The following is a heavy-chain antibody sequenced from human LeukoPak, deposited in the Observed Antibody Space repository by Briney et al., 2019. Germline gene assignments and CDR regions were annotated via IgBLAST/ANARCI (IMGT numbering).Heavy chain of an antibody. CDR1: GFTFSIYA. CDR3: ARGTNQLWLLSYYYGMDV. CDR2: ISYDGSNK. Sequence: GRSLRLSCAASGFTFSIYAMHWVRQAPGKGLEWVAVISYDGSNKYYADSVKGRFTISRDNSKNTLYLQMNSLRAEDTAVYYCARGTNQLWLLSYYYGMDVWGQGTMVTVSS. D-gene: IGHD5-18*01. J-gene: IGHJ6*02. V-gene: IGHV3-30-3*01.